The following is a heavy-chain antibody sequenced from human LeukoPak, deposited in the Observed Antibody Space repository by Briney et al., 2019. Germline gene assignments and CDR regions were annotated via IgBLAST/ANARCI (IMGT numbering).Heavy chain of an antibody. CDR2: ISHDGGST. Sequence: PGGSLRLSCAASGFTFSGFAMSRVRQTPGKGLEWVSTISHDGGSTYFADSVKGRFTISRDNSKSTLYLQMNSLRAEDTALYFRAKDFSSGLFDYWGQGTLVAVSS. CDR3: AKDFSSGLFDY. J-gene: IGHJ4*02. CDR1: GFTFSGFA. D-gene: IGHD6-19*01. V-gene: IGHV3-23*01.